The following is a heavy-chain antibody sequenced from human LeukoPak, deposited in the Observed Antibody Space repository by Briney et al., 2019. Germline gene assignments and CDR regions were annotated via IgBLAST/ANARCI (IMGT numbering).Heavy chain of an antibody. CDR3: ARGLRGSPGVDY. CDR2: IYHSGST. Sequence: SETLSRTCAVSGGSISSGGYSWSWIRQPPGKGLEWIGYIYHSGSTYYNPSLKSRVTISVDRSKNQFSLKLSSVTAADTAVYYCARGLRGSPGVDYWGQGTLVTVSS. CDR1: GGSISSGGYS. J-gene: IGHJ4*02. D-gene: IGHD4-17*01. V-gene: IGHV4-30-2*01.